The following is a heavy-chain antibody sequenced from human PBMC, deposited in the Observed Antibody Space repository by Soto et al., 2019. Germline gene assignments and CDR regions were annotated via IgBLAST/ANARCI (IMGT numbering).Heavy chain of an antibody. V-gene: IGHV3-23*01. CDR3: AKGDCSSSTCRMDV. D-gene: IGHD2-2*01. J-gene: IGHJ6*02. CDR2: ISGSGGST. CDR1: GFTFSTYA. Sequence: VQVLESGGDLVQPGGSLRLSCAASGFTFSTYAMSWIRQAPGKGREWVSGISGSGGSTNYADSVKGRFTISRDNCKNTLYLQMNSLRAEDTAVYYCAKGDCSSSTCRMDVWGQGSTVSVSS.